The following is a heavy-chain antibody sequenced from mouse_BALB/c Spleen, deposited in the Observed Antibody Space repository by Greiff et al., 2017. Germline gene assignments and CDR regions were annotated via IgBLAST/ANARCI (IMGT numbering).Heavy chain of an antibody. Sequence: QVQLKESGPGLVAPSQSLSITCTVSGFSLTSYGVHWVRQPPGKGLEWLGVIWAGGSTNYNSALMSRLSISKDNSKSQVFLKMNSLQTDDTAMYYCASYYGNSPWFAYWGQGTLVTVSA. V-gene: IGHV2-9*02. CDR1: GFSLTSYG. D-gene: IGHD2-1*01. CDR3: ASYYGNSPWFAY. CDR2: IWAGGST. J-gene: IGHJ3*01.